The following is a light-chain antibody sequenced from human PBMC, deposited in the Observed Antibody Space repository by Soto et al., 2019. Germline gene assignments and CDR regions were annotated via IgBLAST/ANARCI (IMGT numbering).Light chain of an antibody. CDR3: SSYAGRDIWV. J-gene: IGLJ3*02. Sequence: QSALTQPPSASGSRGQSVTISCTGTSVDINYVSWFQQHPGTAPKLIICEVTKRPSGVPDRFSGSKSGNTASLTVSGLQDAEEADYYCSSYAGRDIWVFGGGTKLTVL. CDR1: SVDINY. V-gene: IGLV2-8*01. CDR2: EVT.